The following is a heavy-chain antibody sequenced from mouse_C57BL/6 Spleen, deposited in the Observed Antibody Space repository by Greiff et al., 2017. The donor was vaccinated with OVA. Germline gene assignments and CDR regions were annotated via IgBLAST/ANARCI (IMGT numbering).Heavy chain of an antibody. V-gene: IGHV1-66*01. CDR2: IYPGSGNT. Sequence: VKLQQSGPELVKPGASVKISCKASGYSFTSYYIHWVKQRPGQGLEWIGWIYPGSGNTKYNEKFKGKATLTADTSSSTAYMQLSSLTSEDSAVYYCARERVAFDYWGQGTTLTVSS. CDR1: GYSFTSYY. D-gene: IGHD1-1*02. CDR3: ARERVAFDY. J-gene: IGHJ2*01.